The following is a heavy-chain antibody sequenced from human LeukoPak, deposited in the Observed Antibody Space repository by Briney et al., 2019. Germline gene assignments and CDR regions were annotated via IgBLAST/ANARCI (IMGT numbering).Heavy chain of an antibody. Sequence: GRSLRLSCAASGFTFSSYGMHWVRQAPGKGLEWVAVISYDGSNKYYADSVKGRFTISRDNSKNTLYLQMNSLRAEDTAVYYCAKDPEGGSGLGYYFDYWGQGTLVTVSS. CDR2: ISYDGSNK. J-gene: IGHJ4*02. CDR3: AKDPEGGSGLGYYFDY. CDR1: GFTFSSYG. V-gene: IGHV3-30*18. D-gene: IGHD2-15*01.